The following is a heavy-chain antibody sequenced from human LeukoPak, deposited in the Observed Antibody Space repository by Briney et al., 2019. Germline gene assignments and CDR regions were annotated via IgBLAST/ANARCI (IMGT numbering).Heavy chain of an antibody. J-gene: IGHJ6*03. D-gene: IGHD3-3*01. CDR1: GGTFSSYA. Sequence: SVKVSCKASGGTFSSYAISGVPQAPGQGLEWMGRIIPIFGTANYAHMFQVRVTITTDESTSTAYMELRSLRSDDTAVYYCARGKGEGITIFGVVRPYYMDVWGKGTTVTVSS. CDR3: ARGKGEGITIFGVVRPYYMDV. V-gene: IGHV1-69*05. CDR2: IIPIFGTA.